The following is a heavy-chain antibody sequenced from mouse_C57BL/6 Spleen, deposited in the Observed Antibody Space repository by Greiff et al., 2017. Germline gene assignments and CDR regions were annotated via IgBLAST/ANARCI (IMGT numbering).Heavy chain of an antibody. J-gene: IGHJ1*03. CDR2: IDPSDSYT. Sequence: QVQLQQPGAELVMPGASVKMSCKASGYTFTDYWLHWVKQRHGPGLAWIGEIDPSDSYTNYNHTFKGKSTLTVDKSSSTAYMQLSSLTSEDSAVYYCARYSYGNWYFDVWGTGTTVTVSS. D-gene: IGHD1-1*01. CDR1: GYTFTDYW. CDR3: ARYSYGNWYFDV. V-gene: IGHV1-69*01.